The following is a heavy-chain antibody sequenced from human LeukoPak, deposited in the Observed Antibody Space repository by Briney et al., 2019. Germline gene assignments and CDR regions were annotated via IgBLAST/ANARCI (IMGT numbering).Heavy chain of an antibody. V-gene: IGHV1-8*03. CDR1: GYTFTSYD. Sequence: GASVKVSCKASGYTFTSYDINWVRQATGQGLEWMGWISAYNGNTNYAQKFQGRVTITRNTSISTAYMELSSLRSEDTAVYYCARGARRFLEWLSYYYYYMDVWGKGTTVTVSS. CDR2: ISAYNGNT. J-gene: IGHJ6*03. D-gene: IGHD3-3*01. CDR3: ARGARRFLEWLSYYYYYMDV.